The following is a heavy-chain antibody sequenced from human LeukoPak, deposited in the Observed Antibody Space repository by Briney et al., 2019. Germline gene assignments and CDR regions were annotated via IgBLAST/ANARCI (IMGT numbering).Heavy chain of an antibody. CDR3: AKVRRDSGTTTKGGFDY. J-gene: IGHJ4*02. CDR1: EFTFSNYG. V-gene: IGHV3-23*01. CDR2: ISSSGGST. D-gene: IGHD4-11*01. Sequence: QPGGSLRLSCAASEFTFSNYGMGWVRQAPGKGLEWVSAISSSGGSTYYAGSVKGRFTISRDNSKNTLYLQMNSLRAEDTAVYYCAKVRRDSGTTTKGGFDYWGQGTLVTVSS.